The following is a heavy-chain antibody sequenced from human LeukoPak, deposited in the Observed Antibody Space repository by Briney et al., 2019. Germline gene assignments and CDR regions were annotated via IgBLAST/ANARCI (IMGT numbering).Heavy chain of an antibody. Sequence: GGSLRLSCAASGFTFNTYTMNWVRQAPGKGLEWVSYISGSSGIIDYADSVRGRFTISRDNAKNSLYLQMSSLRVEDTAVYYCTSWGDTTAEYFQRWGQGTLVTVSS. J-gene: IGHJ1*01. D-gene: IGHD2-21*02. CDR2: ISGSSGII. V-gene: IGHV3-48*01. CDR3: TSWGDTTAEYFQR. CDR1: GFTFNTYT.